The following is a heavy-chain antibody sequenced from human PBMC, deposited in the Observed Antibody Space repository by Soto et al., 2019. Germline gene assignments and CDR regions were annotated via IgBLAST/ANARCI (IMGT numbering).Heavy chain of an antibody. Sequence: ASVKVSCKASGYTFTSYYMHWVRQAPGQGLEWMGIINPSGGSTSYAQKFQGRVTMTRDTSTSTVYMELSSLRSEDTAVYYCARDLGVDCSSTSCYAFDIWGQGTMVTVSS. J-gene: IGHJ3*02. CDR1: GYTFTSYY. CDR2: INPSGGST. CDR3: ARDLGVDCSSTSCYAFDI. D-gene: IGHD2-2*01. V-gene: IGHV1-46*01.